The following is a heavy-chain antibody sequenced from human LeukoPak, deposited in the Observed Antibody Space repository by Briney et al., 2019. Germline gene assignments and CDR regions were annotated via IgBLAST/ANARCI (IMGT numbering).Heavy chain of an antibody. D-gene: IGHD1-26*01. J-gene: IGHJ4*02. CDR1: GASISGSGYY. CDR3: AKSGGYGLIDY. V-gene: IGHV4-39*01. Sequence: KSSETLSLTCAVSGASISGSGYYWGWIRQPPGKGLEWIGNIYSSGSTYYNASLQSRVTISIDTSKNQFSLRLNSVTAADTAMYYCAKSGGYGLIDYWGQGTRVTVSS. CDR2: IYSSGST.